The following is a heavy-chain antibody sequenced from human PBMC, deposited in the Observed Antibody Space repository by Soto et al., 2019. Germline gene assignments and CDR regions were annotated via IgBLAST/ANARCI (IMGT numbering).Heavy chain of an antibody. CDR3: ARESIVGATRFDP. Sequence: SETLSLTFTVSGDSANSGSYYWTWIRQAPGKGLEWLGYIYHIVTTRYNTSLKSRATISLDTSKSQFSLRLTSVTDADTAVYFCARESIVGATRFDPWGHGTLVTVSS. D-gene: IGHD1-26*01. V-gene: IGHV4-61*01. J-gene: IGHJ5*02. CDR1: GDSANSGSYY. CDR2: IYHIVTT.